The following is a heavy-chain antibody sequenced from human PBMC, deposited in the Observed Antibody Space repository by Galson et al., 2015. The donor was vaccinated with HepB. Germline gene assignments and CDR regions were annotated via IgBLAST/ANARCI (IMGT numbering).Heavy chain of an antibody. V-gene: IGHV3-23*01. D-gene: IGHD1-7*01. CDR3: AKFILGELRADLEY. Sequence: SLRLSCAASGFTFSSYATSWVRQAPGKGLEYVSGISGGGDFTFYADSVKGRFTISRDTSKNTLSLQMNSLRAEDTAVYYCAKFILGELRADLEYWGQGTLVTVSS. CDR1: GFTFSSYA. CDR2: ISGGGDFT. J-gene: IGHJ4*02.